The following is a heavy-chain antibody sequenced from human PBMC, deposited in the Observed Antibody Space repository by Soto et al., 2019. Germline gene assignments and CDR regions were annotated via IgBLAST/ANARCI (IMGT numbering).Heavy chain of an antibody. CDR3: ARGSAAGTDY. V-gene: IGHV1-69*02. Sequence: QVQLVQSGAEVKKPGSSVKVSCKASGGTFSSYTISWVRQAPGQGLEWMGRIIPILGIANYAQKFQGRVPMTADKSTSPAYMELSSLRSEDTAVYYCARGSAAGTDYWGQGTLVTVSS. CDR1: GGTFSSYT. D-gene: IGHD6-13*01. J-gene: IGHJ4*02. CDR2: IIPILGIA.